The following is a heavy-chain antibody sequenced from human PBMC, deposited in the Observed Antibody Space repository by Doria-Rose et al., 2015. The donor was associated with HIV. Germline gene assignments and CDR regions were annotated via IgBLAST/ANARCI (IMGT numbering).Heavy chain of an antibody. CDR1: GYTFTGYS. J-gene: IGHJ4*02. CDR3: ARGIWFGEFFGSQTVDS. Sequence: QVQLVESGAEVKKPGASVKVSCKASGYTFTGYSMHWVRQAPGQGLEWMGWINPDSGGTNYAQKFQGRVIMTRDTSISTAYMELSRLRSDDTAVYFCARGIWFGEFFGSQTVDSWGQGTLVTVSS. CDR2: INPDSGGT. D-gene: IGHD3-10*01. V-gene: IGHV1-2*02.